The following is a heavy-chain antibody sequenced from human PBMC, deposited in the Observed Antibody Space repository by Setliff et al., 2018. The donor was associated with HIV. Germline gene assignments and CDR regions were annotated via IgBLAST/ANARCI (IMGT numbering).Heavy chain of an antibody. CDR1: GFSINNYD. D-gene: IGHD3-16*01. Sequence: LRLSCAASGFSINNYDMNWVRQAPGKGLEWVAHISSSGNTIYYADSVRGRFTVSRDNAQNSLYLQMIRLRAEDTALYYCARDGGGLGVYWGQGTLVTVSS. CDR2: ISSSGNTI. J-gene: IGHJ4*02. V-gene: IGHV3-48*03. CDR3: ARDGGGLGVY.